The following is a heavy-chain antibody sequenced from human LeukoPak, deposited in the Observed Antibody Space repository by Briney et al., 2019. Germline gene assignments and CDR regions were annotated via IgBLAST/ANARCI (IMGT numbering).Heavy chain of an antibody. J-gene: IGHJ4*02. Sequence: GGSLRLSCAASGFTFDDYAMNWVRQAPGKGLEWISVISENGGRTYYADSVKGRFTISTDYSKNTLYLQMNSLRAEDTAVYYCAKDLSLRSSDWYPGFDYWGQGTLVTVSS. D-gene: IGHD6-19*01. V-gene: IGHV3-23*01. CDR2: ISENGGRT. CDR3: AKDLSLRSSDWYPGFDY. CDR1: GFTFDDYA.